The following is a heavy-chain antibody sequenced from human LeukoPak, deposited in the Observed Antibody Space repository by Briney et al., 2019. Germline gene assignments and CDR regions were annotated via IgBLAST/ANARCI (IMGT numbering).Heavy chain of an antibody. D-gene: IGHD2-2*01. CDR1: GGSISSHY. J-gene: IGHJ6*02. Sequence: SETLSLTCIVSGGSISSHYWTWIRQPPGKGLEWIGYTSYSGSTYYNPYLMSRVTISVDTSKNQFSLRLTSVTAADTAMYYCARSGSTRSSAYNYYGLDVWGQGPRSPSP. CDR2: TSYSGST. CDR3: ARSGSTRSSAYNYYGLDV. V-gene: IGHV4-59*11.